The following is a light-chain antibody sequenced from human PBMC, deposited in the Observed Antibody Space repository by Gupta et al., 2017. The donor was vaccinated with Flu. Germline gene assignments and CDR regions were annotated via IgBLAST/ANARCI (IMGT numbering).Light chain of an antibody. V-gene: IGKV1-39*01. CDR2: AAS. Sequence: SSLSASVGDSVTITCRASQIINTHLNWYQKKPGQAPDLLIYAASNLHHGVPPRFSGSGSGTDFSLTITSLQPEDSATYYGQQTFDAFGASFGGWTKVEI. J-gene: IGKJ4*01. CDR3: QQTFDAFGAS. CDR1: QIINTH.